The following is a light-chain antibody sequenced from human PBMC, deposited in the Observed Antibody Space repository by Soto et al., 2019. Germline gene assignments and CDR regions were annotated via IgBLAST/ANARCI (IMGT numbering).Light chain of an antibody. Sequence: EVVLTQSPDTLSLSPGERATLSCRTSHSVDIYLAWYQQKPGQAPSLLIYDSYNRVTGIPTRFSGSGSGTDFTLTISSLEPEDSAVYYCQQRKYWPPLTFGGGTKVEIK. CDR1: HSVDIY. V-gene: IGKV3-11*01. J-gene: IGKJ4*01. CDR2: DSY. CDR3: QQRKYWPPLT.